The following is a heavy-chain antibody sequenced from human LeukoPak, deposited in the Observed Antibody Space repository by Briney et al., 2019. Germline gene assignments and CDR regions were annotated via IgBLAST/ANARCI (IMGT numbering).Heavy chain of an antibody. CDR3: ARDDVVLHYDSFEGAFDI. CDR2: ISSSSSSYI. CDR1: GFTFSSYS. J-gene: IGHJ3*02. D-gene: IGHD3-22*01. Sequence: PGGSLRHSCAASGFTFSSYSMNWVRQAPGKGLEWVSSISSSSSSYIYYADSVKGRFTISRDNAKNSLYLQMNSLRAEDTAVYYCARDDVVLHYDSFEGAFDIWGQGTMVTVSS. V-gene: IGHV3-21*01.